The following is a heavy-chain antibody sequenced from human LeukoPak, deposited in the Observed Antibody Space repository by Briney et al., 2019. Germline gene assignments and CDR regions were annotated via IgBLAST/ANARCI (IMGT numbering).Heavy chain of an antibody. V-gene: IGHV4-4*07. CDR3: ARGAYHYGSGSYYSDY. CDR1: GGSISSYY. Sequence: SETLSLTCTVSGGSISSYYWSWIRQPAGKGLEWIGRIYTSGSTNYNPSLKSRVTMSVDTSKNQFSLKLNSVTAADTAVYYCARGAYHYGSGSYYSDYWGQGTLVTVSS. J-gene: IGHJ4*02. CDR2: IYTSGST. D-gene: IGHD3-10*01.